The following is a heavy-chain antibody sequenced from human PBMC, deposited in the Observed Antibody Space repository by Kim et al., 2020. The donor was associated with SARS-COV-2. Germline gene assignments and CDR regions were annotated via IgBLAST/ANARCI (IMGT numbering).Heavy chain of an antibody. V-gene: IGHV3-30*18. CDR1: GFTFSHYG. CDR2: TSYDGGDK. CDR3: AKDLSNYLTGYYFYGMDV. Sequence: GGSLRLSCAASGFTFSHYGMHWVRQAPGKGLEWVAVTSYDGGDKYYADSVKGRFTISRDNSKNTLYLQMNGLKAEDTAVYYCAKDLSNYLTGYYFYGMDVWGQGTTHTVS. D-gene: IGHD4-4*01. J-gene: IGHJ6*02.